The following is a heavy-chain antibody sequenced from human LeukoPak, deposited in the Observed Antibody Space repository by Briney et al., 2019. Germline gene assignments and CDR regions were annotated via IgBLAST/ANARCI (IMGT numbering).Heavy chain of an antibody. J-gene: IGHJ4*02. Sequence: SETLSLTCAVYGGSFSGYYWSWIRQPPRKGLEWIGEINHIGGTYYNPSLKSRVTISVDTSKNQFSLNLTSVTAADTAVYYCGRSAGFVHFDHWGQGTLVTVTS. CDR1: GGSFSGYY. D-gene: IGHD3-16*01. CDR2: INHIGGT. V-gene: IGHV4-34*01. CDR3: GRSAGFVHFDH.